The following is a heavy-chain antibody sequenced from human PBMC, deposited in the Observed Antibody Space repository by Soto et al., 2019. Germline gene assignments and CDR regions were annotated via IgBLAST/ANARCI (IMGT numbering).Heavy chain of an antibody. V-gene: IGHV4-30-4*01. J-gene: IGHJ3*02. D-gene: IGHD6-19*01. CDR2: IYYGGST. CDR3: ARSRREGSIAVARSAFDI. Sequence: KPSETLSLTCTVSGGSISSGDYYWSWIRQPPGKGLEWIGYIYYGGSTYYNPSLKSRVTISVDTSKNQFSLKLSSVTAADTAVYYCARSRREGSIAVARSAFDIWGQGTMVTVSS. CDR1: GGSISSGDYY.